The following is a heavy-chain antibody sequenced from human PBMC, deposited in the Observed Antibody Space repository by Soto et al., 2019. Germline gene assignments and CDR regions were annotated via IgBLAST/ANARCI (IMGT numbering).Heavy chain of an antibody. J-gene: IGHJ5*02. CDR2: IIPILGIA. CDR3: ARDPPLAAHTTNWFDP. CDR1: GGTFSSYT. V-gene: IGHV1-69*08. Sequence: QVQLVQSGAEVKKPGSSVKVSCKASGGTFSSYTISWVRQAPGQGLEWMGRIIPILGIANYAQKFQGRVTITADKSTSTAYMELSSLRSEDTAVYYCARDPPLAAHTTNWFDPWGQGTLVTVSS. D-gene: IGHD2-15*01.